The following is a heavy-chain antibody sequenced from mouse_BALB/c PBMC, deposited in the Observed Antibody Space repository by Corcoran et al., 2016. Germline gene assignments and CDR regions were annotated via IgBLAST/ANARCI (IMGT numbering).Heavy chain of an antibody. CDR2: INTYTGEP. V-gene: IGHV9-3-1*01. CDR1: GYTFTNYG. Sequence: QIQLVQSGPELKKPGETVKISCKASGYTFTNYGMTWVKQAPGKGLKWMGWINTYTGEPTYADDFKGRFAFSLETSASTAYLQINNLKNEDTATYFCARDNYFDYWGQGTTLTVSS. CDR3: ARDNYFDY. J-gene: IGHJ2*01.